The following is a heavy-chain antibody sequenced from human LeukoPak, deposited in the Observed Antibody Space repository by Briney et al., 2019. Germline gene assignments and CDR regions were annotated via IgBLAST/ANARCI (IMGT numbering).Heavy chain of an antibody. CDR1: GDSITNYY. V-gene: IGHV4-4*07. CDR3: ARIYSRGWSLDS. Sequence: SETLSLTCTVSGDSITNYYWAWIRQSAGKGLEWIGRMYTTGSTKYSPSFESRVTMPRDASKNQFSLRLNSVTAADTATYYCARIYSRGWSLDSWGPGTLVTVSS. D-gene: IGHD6-19*01. CDR2: MYTTGST. J-gene: IGHJ4*02.